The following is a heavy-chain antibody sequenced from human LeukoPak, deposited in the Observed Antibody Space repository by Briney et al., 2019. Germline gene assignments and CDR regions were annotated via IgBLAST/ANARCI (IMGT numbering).Heavy chain of an antibody. CDR3: ARAEGSGWYGYYYYYMDV. J-gene: IGHJ6*03. CDR1: GFTFSDYY. Sequence: GGSLRLSCAASGFTFSDYYMSWIRQAPGKGLEWVSYISSSGSTIYYADSVKGRFTISRDNAKNSLYLQMNSLRAEDTAVYYCARAEGSGWYGYYYYYMDVWGKGTTVTISS. CDR2: ISSSGSTI. D-gene: IGHD6-19*01. V-gene: IGHV3-11*01.